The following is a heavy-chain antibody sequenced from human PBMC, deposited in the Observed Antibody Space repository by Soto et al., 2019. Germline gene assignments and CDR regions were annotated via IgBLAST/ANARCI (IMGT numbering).Heavy chain of an antibody. D-gene: IGHD3-3*01. J-gene: IGHJ5*02. CDR1: ADTFTSYY. CDR3: ARDGTIPYYDFWSGQTNWFDP. CDR2: INPNGGST. V-gene: IGHV1-46*01. Sequence: ASVKVSCKAPADTFTSYYMHWVRQAPGHGLEWMGVINPNGGSTRFAQTFQGRVTMTRDTSTSTVYMELRSLRSEDTAVYYCARDGTIPYYDFWSGQTNWFDPWGQGTRVTVSS.